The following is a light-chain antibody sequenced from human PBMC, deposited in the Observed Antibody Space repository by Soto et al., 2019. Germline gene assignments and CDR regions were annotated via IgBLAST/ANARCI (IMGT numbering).Light chain of an antibody. J-gene: IGKJ5*01. CDR1: QSVNSN. CDR2: GIS. Sequence: EMVMTQSPAILSVSPGESATLSCRASQSVNSNYLAWYQQHPGQPPRLLIYGISTRATGIPARFSGSGSGTEFSLTISSLQSEDFAVYYCQHRRDFGQGTRLEIK. V-gene: IGKV3-15*01. CDR3: QHRRD.